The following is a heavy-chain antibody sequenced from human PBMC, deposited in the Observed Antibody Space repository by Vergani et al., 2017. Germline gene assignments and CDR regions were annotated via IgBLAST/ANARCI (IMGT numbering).Heavy chain of an antibody. V-gene: IGHV1-8*02. Sequence: QVQLVQSGAEVKKPGASVKVSCKASGYTFTSYDINWVRQATGQGLEWMGWMNHNSGNTGYAQKFQGRVTRTRNTSISTGDMELSRLRSEDTAVYYCARSGYSGYEPYNWGQGTLVTVSS. J-gene: IGHJ4*02. CDR3: ARSGYSGYEPYN. CDR2: MNHNSGNT. CDR1: GYTFTSYD. D-gene: IGHD5-12*01.